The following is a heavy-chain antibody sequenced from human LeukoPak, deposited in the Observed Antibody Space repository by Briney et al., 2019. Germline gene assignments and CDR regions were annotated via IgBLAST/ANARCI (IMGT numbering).Heavy chain of an antibody. Sequence: GASVRVSCKASGYTFTSYGISWVRQAPGQGLEWMGCISAYNGNTNYAQKLQGRVTMTTDTSTSTAYMELRSLRSDDTAVYYCARDTYCSSTSCFVNWFDPWGQGTLVTVSS. D-gene: IGHD2-2*01. CDR1: GYTFTSYG. V-gene: IGHV1-18*01. J-gene: IGHJ5*02. CDR2: ISAYNGNT. CDR3: ARDTYCSSTSCFVNWFDP.